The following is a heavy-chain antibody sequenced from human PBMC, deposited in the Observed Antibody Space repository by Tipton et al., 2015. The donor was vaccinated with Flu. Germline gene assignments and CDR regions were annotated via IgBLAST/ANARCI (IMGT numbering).Heavy chain of an antibody. V-gene: IGHV4-59*01. D-gene: IGHD5-24*01. CDR2: IFDSGST. Sequence: LVKPSETLSLTCKVSGVSISGNYWSWIRQSPGEGLEWIGYIFDSGSTNYNPSLKSRVTISVDTSNNQFSLRLNSVTAADTAVYYCARGGDVYNSFDYWGQGTLVTVSA. CDR1: GVSISGNY. CDR3: ARGGDVYNSFDY. J-gene: IGHJ4*02.